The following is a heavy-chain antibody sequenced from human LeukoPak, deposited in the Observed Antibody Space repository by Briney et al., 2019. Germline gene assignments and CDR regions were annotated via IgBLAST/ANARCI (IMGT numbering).Heavy chain of an antibody. Sequence: PGGSLRLSVTASGFTFGDYAMSWFRQAPGKGLDGVGFIRRKTYGGTTEYAASVKGRFTISRDDSKSIAYMQMNSLKTEDTAVYYCTRVMWGAVVVAATQFDYWGQGTLVTVSS. V-gene: IGHV3-49*03. CDR3: TRVMWGAVVVAATQFDY. CDR2: IRRKTYGGTT. D-gene: IGHD2-15*01. J-gene: IGHJ4*02. CDR1: GFTFGDYA.